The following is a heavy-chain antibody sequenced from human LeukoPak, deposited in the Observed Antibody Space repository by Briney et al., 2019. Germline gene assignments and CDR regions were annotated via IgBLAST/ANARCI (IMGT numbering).Heavy chain of an antibody. CDR1: GGSISSSSYY. V-gene: IGHV4-39*01. D-gene: IGHD2-15*01. CDR3: ARRRVVAAYFDY. Sequence: SETLSLTCTVSGGSISSSSYYWGWIRQPPGKGLEWIGSIYYSGSTYYNPSLKSRVTISVDTSKNQFSLKLSSVTAADTAVYYCARRRVVAAYFDYWGQGTLVTVSS. J-gene: IGHJ4*02. CDR2: IYYSGST.